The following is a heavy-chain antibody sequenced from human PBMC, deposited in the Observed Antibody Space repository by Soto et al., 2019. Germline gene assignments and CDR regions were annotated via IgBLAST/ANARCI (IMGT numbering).Heavy chain of an antibody. CDR3: ARGNRWSTTSPPDY. Sequence: GGSLRLSCAASGFTFSSYDMHWVRQATGKGLEWVSAIGTAGDPYHPGSVKGRFTISRENAKNSLYLQMNSLRAGDTAVYYCARGNRWSTTSPPDYWGQGTLVTVSS. V-gene: IGHV3-13*05. CDR1: GFTFSSYD. D-gene: IGHD1-1*01. CDR2: IGTAGDP. J-gene: IGHJ4*02.